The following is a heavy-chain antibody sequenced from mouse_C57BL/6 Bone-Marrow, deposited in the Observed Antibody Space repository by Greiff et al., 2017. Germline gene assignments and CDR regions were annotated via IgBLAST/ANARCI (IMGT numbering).Heavy chain of an antibody. CDR1: GYTFTSYG. V-gene: IGHV1-81*01. CDR3: APSSYYYGSSYGAY. J-gene: IGHJ3*01. D-gene: IGHD1-1*01. CDR2: IYPRSGNT. Sequence: VQLQQSGAELARPGASVKLSCKASGYTFTSYGISWVKQRTGQGLEWIGEIYPRSGNTYYNEKFKGKATLTADKSSSTAYMELRSLTSEDSAVYFCAPSSYYYGSSYGAYWGQGTLGTVSA.